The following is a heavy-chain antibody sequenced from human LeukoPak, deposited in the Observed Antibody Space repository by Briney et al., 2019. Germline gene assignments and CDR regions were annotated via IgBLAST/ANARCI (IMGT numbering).Heavy chain of an antibody. V-gene: IGHV3-21*01. D-gene: IGHD1-1*01. Sequence: PGGSLRLSCAASGFTFSSYSMNWVRQAPGKGLEWVSSISSSSSYIYYADSVKGRFTISRDNAKNSLYLQMNSLRAEDTAVYYCARVTTNPGPYYYMDVWGRGPTVTVSS. CDR2: ISSSSSYI. CDR3: ARVTTNPGPYYYMDV. CDR1: GFTFSSYS. J-gene: IGHJ6*03.